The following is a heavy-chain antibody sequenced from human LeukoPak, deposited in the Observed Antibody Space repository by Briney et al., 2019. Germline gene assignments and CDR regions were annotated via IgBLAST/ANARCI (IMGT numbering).Heavy chain of an antibody. CDR2: INPNSGGT. V-gene: IGHV1-2*02. Sequence: ASVKVSCNASGYTFTGYYMQWVRQAPAQGLEWMGWINPNSGGTNYAQKFQGRVTITRDTSISTGYMELSRLRSDDTALYYCARYTTTGTWDYWGQGTLVTVSS. J-gene: IGHJ4*02. D-gene: IGHD1-1*01. CDR3: ARYTTTGTWDY. CDR1: GYTFTGYY.